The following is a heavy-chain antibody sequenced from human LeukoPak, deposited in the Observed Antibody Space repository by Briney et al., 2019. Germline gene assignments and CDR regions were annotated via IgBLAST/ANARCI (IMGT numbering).Heavy chain of an antibody. Sequence: GGSLRLSCAASGFTFSSYAMSWVRQAPGKGLEWLSTVSGGAGGTSYADFVKGRFTISRDNSKNTLFLQMNSLRAEDTAVYYCAKHQLQSTVLFDYWGQGTLVTVSS. D-gene: IGHD4-11*01. CDR3: AKHQLQSTVLFDY. CDR2: VSGGAGGT. V-gene: IGHV3-23*01. CDR1: GFTFSSYA. J-gene: IGHJ4*02.